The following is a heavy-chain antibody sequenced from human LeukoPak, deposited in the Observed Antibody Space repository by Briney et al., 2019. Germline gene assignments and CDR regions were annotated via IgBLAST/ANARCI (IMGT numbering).Heavy chain of an antibody. CDR2: IYDGGST. V-gene: IGHV4-4*02. Sequence: AESLTLTCAASGCTFSSSNWCWFRQDPAGEREGLAEIIYDGGSTNYDASLKSRFTISVDKSKNPFSLQLSSVTAADTAVYYCARSPLLWFGELLYGGAFDIWGQGTMVTVSS. J-gene: IGHJ3*02. CDR1: GCTFSSSNW. CDR3: ARSPLLWFGELLYGGAFDI. D-gene: IGHD3-10*01.